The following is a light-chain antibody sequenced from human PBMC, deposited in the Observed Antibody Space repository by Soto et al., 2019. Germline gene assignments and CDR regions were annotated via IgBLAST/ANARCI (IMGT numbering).Light chain of an antibody. CDR1: QDIRFY. Sequence: DIQMTQSPSSLSASLGDRVTITCQASQDIRFYLNWYQHKTGQAPKLLIYDASQLETGVPSKFSGSGSETDFTFTINNLQAEDIGTYYCQHYNSLPITFGQGTRLEIK. V-gene: IGKV1-33*01. CDR3: QHYNSLPIT. CDR2: DAS. J-gene: IGKJ5*01.